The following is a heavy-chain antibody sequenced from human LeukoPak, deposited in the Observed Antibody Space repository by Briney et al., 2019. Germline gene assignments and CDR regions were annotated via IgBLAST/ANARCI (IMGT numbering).Heavy chain of an antibody. D-gene: IGHD2-15*01. V-gene: IGHV1-18*01. J-gene: IGHJ6*03. CDR1: GYTFTSYG. CDR2: IGAYNGNT. CDR3: ARSQCSGGSCYSPIYYHYMDV. Sequence: ASVKVSCKASGYTFTSYGISWVRQAPGQGLEWVGWIGAYNGNTNYAQKLQGRATKPTDTSTSTASIELGRLRADDTAVYYCARSQCSGGSCYSPIYYHYMDVWGKGTTVT.